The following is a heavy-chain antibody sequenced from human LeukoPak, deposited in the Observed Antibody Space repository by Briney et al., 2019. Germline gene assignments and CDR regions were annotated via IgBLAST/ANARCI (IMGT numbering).Heavy chain of an antibody. J-gene: IGHJ6*03. Sequence: GGSLRLSCEGSGFTFSNYWMGWVRQAPGKGLQWVANIKTDGSEKYYVDSVKGRFTISRDNAKNSLCLQMNSLRAEDTAVYYCARESLCTSCYADPNYYYYMDVWGKGTTVTVSS. CDR1: GFTFSNYW. CDR2: IKTDGSEK. V-gene: IGHV3-7*01. CDR3: ARESLCTSCYADPNYYYYMDV. D-gene: IGHD2-2*01.